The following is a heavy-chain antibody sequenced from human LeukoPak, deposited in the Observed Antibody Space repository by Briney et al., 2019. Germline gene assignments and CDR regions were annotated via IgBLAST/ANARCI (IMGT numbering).Heavy chain of an antibody. D-gene: IGHD5-24*01. V-gene: IGHV5-51*01. J-gene: IGHJ2*01. CDR3: ARFYGNNKNWYFDF. CDR2: IYPGDSDT. Sequence: GESLKISCKVSGYTFTSYWIGWVRQMPGKGLEWMGIIYPGDSDTRYSPSFQGQVTISADKSINTAYLQWSSLKASDTAMYYCARFYGNNKNWYFDFWGCGTLVTVSS. CDR1: GYTFTSYW.